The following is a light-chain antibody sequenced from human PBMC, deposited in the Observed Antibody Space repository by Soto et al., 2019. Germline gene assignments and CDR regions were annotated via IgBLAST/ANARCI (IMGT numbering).Light chain of an antibody. J-gene: IGLJ2*01. CDR2: EVS. CDR3: QSFDSTLSASI. Sequence: QSALTQPASVSGSPGQSITISCTGTSSDVGGYNYVSWYQQHPGKAPKLMIYEVSNRPSGVSNRFSGSKSGTYASLVITGLQADDEAEYYCQSFDSTLSASIFGGGTQLTVL. CDR1: SSDVGGYNY. V-gene: IGLV2-14*01.